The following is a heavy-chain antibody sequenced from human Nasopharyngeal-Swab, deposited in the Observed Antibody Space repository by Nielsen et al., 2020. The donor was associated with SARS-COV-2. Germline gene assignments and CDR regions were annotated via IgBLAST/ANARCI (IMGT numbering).Heavy chain of an antibody. D-gene: IGHD5-24*01. V-gene: IGHV1-46*01. CDR2: INPSGGST. Sequence: WVRQAPGQGLEWMGIINPSGGSTSYAQKFQGRVTMTRDTSTSTVYMELSSLRSEDTAVYYCARAFRDGYNYGSWGQGTLVTVSS. CDR3: ARAFRDGYNYGS. J-gene: IGHJ5*02.